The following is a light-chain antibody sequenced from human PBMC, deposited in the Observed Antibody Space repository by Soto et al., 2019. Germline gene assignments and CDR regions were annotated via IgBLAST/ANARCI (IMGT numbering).Light chain of an antibody. CDR2: EGS. J-gene: IGLJ2*01. CDR1: YSDIGDYNY. Sequence: QSALTQPPSASGSPGQSVTISRAGTYSDIGDYNYVSWYQQHPGKVPKLIISEGSKRPSGVPDRFSGSKSGYTASLTVSDLQPADEAVYYCSSYSGTNSNVIFGGGTKLTVL. V-gene: IGLV2-8*01. CDR3: SSYSGTNSNVI.